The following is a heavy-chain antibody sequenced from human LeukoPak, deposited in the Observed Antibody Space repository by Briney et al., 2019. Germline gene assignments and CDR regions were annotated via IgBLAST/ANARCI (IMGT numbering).Heavy chain of an antibody. CDR3: AREALIEGFYYYMDV. D-gene: IGHD3-22*01. V-gene: IGHV4-4*07. CDR1: GDSISSYY. CDR2: FYTSGST. Sequence: SETLSLTCIVSGDSISSYYWSWIRQPAGKGLEWIGRFYTSGSTNYNPSLKSRVIMSVDTSQNQFSLKLSSVTAADTAVYYCAREALIEGFYYYMDVWGKGTTVTVSS. J-gene: IGHJ6*03.